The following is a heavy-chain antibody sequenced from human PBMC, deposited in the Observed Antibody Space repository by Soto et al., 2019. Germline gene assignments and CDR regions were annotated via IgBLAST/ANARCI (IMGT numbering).Heavy chain of an antibody. V-gene: IGHV2-5*01. CDR2: IYWNDDK. CDR1: GFSLSTSGVG. D-gene: IGHD3-10*01. Sequence: QITLKESGPTLVKPTQTLTLTCTFSGFSLSTSGVGVGWIRQPPGKALEWLALIYWNDDKRYSPSLKSRLTITKDTSKNQVVLTMTNMDPVDTATYYCAHMLLWLGEHEASYDYWGQGTLVTVSS. J-gene: IGHJ4*02. CDR3: AHMLLWLGEHEASYDY.